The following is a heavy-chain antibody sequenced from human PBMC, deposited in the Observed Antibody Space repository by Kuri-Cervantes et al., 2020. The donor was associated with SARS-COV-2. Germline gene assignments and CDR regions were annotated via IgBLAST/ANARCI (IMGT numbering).Heavy chain of an antibody. D-gene: IGHD6-19*01. V-gene: IGHV4-4*02. CDR2: IYHSGST. CDR1: GFTFSSYA. CDR3: AREGIAVAGHYYGMDV. Sequence: GSLRLSCAASGFTFSSYAMHWVRQAPGKGLEWIGEIYHSGSTNYNPSLKSRVTISVDKSKNQFSLKLSSVTAADTAVYYCAREGIAVAGHYYGMDVWGQGTTVTVSS. J-gene: IGHJ6*02.